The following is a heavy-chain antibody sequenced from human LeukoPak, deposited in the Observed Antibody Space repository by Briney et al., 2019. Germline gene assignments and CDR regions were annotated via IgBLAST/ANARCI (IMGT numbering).Heavy chain of an antibody. D-gene: IGHD2-2*01. J-gene: IGHJ1*01. Sequence: GESLKISYKGSGYSFTSYWISWVRQMPGKGLEWMGRIDPSDSYTNYSPSFQGHVTISADKSISTAYLQWSSLKASDTAMYYCARQGVGYFSSTSCYAYKHWGQGTLVTVSS. V-gene: IGHV5-10-1*01. CDR2: IDPSDSYT. CDR1: GYSFTSYW. CDR3: ARQGVGYFSSTSCYAYKH.